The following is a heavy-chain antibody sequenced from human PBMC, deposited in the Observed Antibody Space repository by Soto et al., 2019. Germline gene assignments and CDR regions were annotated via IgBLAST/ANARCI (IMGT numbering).Heavy chain of an antibody. V-gene: IGHV1-18*01. CDR1: GYTFPSYH. CDR2: ISAYNIKT. CDR3: ARDAPPTDY. J-gene: IGHJ4*02. Sequence: VQLVQSGAEVKKPGASVKVSCKTSGYTFPSYHISWVRQAPGQGLEWMGWISAYNIKTNYAQKFQGRVTMTTDTLTSTAYMELRSLRSDDTAVYYCARDAPPTDYWGQGTLVTVSS.